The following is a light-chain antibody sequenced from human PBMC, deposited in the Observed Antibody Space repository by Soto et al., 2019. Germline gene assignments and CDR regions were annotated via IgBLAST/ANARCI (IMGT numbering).Light chain of an antibody. CDR1: QSISNS. V-gene: IGKV1-5*03. Sequence: DIQMTQSPSTLSASVGDRVTITCRASQSISNSLAWYQQKPGKAPNLLIYKASSLERGVPSRFSGSGSGTEFTLTISSLQPDDFDTYYCRQYVSYPVTFGGGTKVEMK. CDR2: KAS. J-gene: IGKJ4*01. CDR3: RQYVSYPVT.